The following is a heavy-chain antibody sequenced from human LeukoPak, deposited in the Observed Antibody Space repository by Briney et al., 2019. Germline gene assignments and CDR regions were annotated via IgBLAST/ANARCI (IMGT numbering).Heavy chain of an antibody. CDR2: IYYSGNT. J-gene: IGHJ4*02. CDR1: GGSISGYY. Sequence: SETLSLTCSVSGGSISGYYWSWIRQPPGKGLEWIGYIYYSGNTNYNPSLKSRLTISVDMSKNQFSLKLSSVTAADTAVYYCARHYVFVRGGSSFDYWGQGTLVSVSS. V-gene: IGHV4-59*08. CDR3: ARHYVFVRGGSSFDY. D-gene: IGHD3-16*01.